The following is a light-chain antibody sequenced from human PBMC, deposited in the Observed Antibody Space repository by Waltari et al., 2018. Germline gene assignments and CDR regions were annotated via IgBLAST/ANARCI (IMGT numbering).Light chain of an antibody. V-gene: IGKV2-28*01. CDR2: LGS. Sequence: DIVMTQSPLSLPVTPGEPASISCRPSQSLLNSNGNNYLDWYLQRPGQSPQLLIYLGSNRASGVPDRFSGSGSGTDFTLKISRVEAEDVGVYYCMQAAQTPLTFGQGTKVEIK. CDR1: QSLLNSNGNNY. CDR3: MQAAQTPLT. J-gene: IGKJ1*01.